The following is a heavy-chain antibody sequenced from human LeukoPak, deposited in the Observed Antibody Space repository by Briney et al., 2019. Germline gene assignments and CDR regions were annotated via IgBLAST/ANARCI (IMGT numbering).Heavy chain of an antibody. J-gene: IGHJ4*02. Sequence: GGSLRLSCAASGFTFSSYGLHWVRQAPGKGLEWVAVISYDGSNKYYADSVKGRFTISRDNSKNTLYLQVNSLRAEDTAVYFCAKDVPAAYFDYWGQGTLVTVSS. CDR1: GFTFSSYG. V-gene: IGHV3-30*18. CDR3: AKDVPAAYFDY. CDR2: ISYDGSNK. D-gene: IGHD2-2*01.